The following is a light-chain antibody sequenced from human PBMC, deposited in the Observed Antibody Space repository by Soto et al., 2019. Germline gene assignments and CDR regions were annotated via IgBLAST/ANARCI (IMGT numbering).Light chain of an antibody. V-gene: IGLV2-23*01. J-gene: IGLJ1*01. CDR3: CSYVGSENYV. Sequence: QSALTQPASVSGSPGQSITISCTGTSSDVGSYNLVSWYQQHPGKAPALIIYEASKRPSGVSNRFSGSKSGNTASLTISGLQAEDEADYYCCSYVGSENYVFGTGTKVTVL. CDR1: SSDVGSYNL. CDR2: EAS.